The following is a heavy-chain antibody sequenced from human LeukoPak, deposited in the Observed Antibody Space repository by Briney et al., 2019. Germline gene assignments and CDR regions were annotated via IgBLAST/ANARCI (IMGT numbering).Heavy chain of an antibody. CDR3: VRGTGY. CDR1: GFTFSTYV. J-gene: IGHJ4*02. V-gene: IGHV3-64D*06. CDR2: TSSNGDNT. Sequence: GGSLRLSCSVSGFTFSTYVMHWVRQAPGKGLEYVSATSSNGDNTYYADSVKGRFTISRDNSKNTLYLQMSSLRADDTAVYYCVRGTGYWGQGTLVTISS.